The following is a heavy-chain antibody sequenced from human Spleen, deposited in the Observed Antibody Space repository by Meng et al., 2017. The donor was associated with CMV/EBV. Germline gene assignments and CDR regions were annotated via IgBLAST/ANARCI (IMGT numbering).Heavy chain of an antibody. CDR2: IWYDGSNK. Sequence: SCAASGFTFSSYGMHWVRQAPGKGLEWVAVIWYDGSNKYYADSVKGRFTISRDNSKNTLYLQMNSLRAEDTAVYYCIRGGPVGDFDYWGQGALVTVSS. CDR1: GFTFSSYG. J-gene: IGHJ4*02. D-gene: IGHD1-26*01. CDR3: IRGGPVGDFDY. V-gene: IGHV3-33*01.